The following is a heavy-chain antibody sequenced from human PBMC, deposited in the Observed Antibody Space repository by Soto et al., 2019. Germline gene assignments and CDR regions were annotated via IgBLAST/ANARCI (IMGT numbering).Heavy chain of an antibody. V-gene: IGHV3-48*01. CDR1: GRTFTTYN. CDR3: ATIAAAGPDYYYGMDV. CDR2: INPGSSAR. Sequence: GGSMRLSCAVSGRTFTTYNGNWVRQAPGKGLEWISFINPGSSARHYADSVKGRFTISRDNSKNTLYLQMNSLRAEDTAVYYCATIAAAGPDYYYGMDVWGQGTTVTVSS. D-gene: IGHD6-13*01. J-gene: IGHJ6*02.